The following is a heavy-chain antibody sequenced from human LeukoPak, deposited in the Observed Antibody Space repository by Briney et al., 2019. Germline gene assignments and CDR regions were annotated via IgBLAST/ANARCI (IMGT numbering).Heavy chain of an antibody. D-gene: IGHD3-10*01. J-gene: IGHJ5*02. CDR1: GYSISSGYY. V-gene: IGHV4-38-2*02. Sequence: PSETLSLTCTVSGYSISSGYYWGWIRQPPRKGLEWIGSIYHSGSTYYNPSLKSRVTISVDTSKNQFSLKLSSVTAADTAVYYCARDAISTMVRGVQNNWFDPWGQGTLVTVSS. CDR2: IYHSGST. CDR3: ARDAISTMVRGVQNNWFDP.